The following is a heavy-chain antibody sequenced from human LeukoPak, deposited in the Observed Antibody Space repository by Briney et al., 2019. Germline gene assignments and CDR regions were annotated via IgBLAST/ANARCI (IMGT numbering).Heavy chain of an antibody. CDR1: GYTFTGYY. J-gene: IGHJ6*02. CDR2: INPNSGGT. V-gene: IGHV1-2*04. Sequence: ASVKVSCKASGYTFTGYYMHWVRQAPGQGLEWMGWINPNSGGTNYAQKFQGWVTMTRDTSISTAYMELSRLRSGDTAVYYCARGKAPRVPPFGESYGRLHSYYYYGMDVWGQGTTVTVSS. CDR3: ARGKAPRVPPFGESYGRLHSYYYYGMDV. D-gene: IGHD3-10*01.